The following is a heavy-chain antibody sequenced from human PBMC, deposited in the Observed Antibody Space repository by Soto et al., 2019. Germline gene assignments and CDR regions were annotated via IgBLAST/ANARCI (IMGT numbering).Heavy chain of an antibody. CDR1: GFSFSSYS. CDR3: ARESCSRASCYFLGF. J-gene: IGHJ4*02. V-gene: IGHV3-21*01. Sequence: GSLRLSCAASGFSFSSYSMNWVRQAPGKGLGWVSYISSSSSYMDSIESVKGRFTISRDNAKNSLYLQMNSLRAEDTAIYYCARESCSRASCYFLGFWGQGTLVTVSS. D-gene: IGHD2-15*01. CDR2: ISSSSSYM.